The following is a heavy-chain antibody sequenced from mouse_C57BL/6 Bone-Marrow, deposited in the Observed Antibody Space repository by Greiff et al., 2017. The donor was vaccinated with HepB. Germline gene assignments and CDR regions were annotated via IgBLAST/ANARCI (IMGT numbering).Heavy chain of an antibody. CDR3: TRSLLTLYYFDY. CDR1: GYTFTDYE. Sequence: QVQLQQSGAELVRPGASVTLSCKASGYTFTDYEMHWVKQTPVHGLEWIGAIDPETGGTAYNQKFKGKAILTADKSSSTAYMEHRNLTSEDSAVYYCTRSLLTLYYFDYWGQGTTLTVSS. CDR2: IDPETGGT. V-gene: IGHV1-15*01. D-gene: IGHD4-1*01. J-gene: IGHJ2*01.